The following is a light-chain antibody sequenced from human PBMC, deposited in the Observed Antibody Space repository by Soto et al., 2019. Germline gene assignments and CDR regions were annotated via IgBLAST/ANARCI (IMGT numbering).Light chain of an antibody. J-gene: IGKJ2*01. CDR2: GAS. CDR1: QSVSNNY. V-gene: IGKV3-20*01. CDR3: QQYGSSPYT. Sequence: ESVLTLSPGTLSLSPGERATLSCRASQSVSNNYLAWYQQKPGQAPRLLIYGASSRATGIPDRFSGSGSGIDFTLTISRLEPEDFAVYYCQQYGSSPYTFGQGTKLESK.